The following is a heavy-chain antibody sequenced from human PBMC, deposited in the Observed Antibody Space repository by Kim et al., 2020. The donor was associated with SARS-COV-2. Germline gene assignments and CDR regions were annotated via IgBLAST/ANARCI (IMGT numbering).Heavy chain of an antibody. D-gene: IGHD6-19*01. CDR2: VYFTGIT. CDR3: ARHNVAVAEDWFDP. Sequence: SETLSLTCTVSGGSIRRSSYYWGWIRHPPGKGLEWIGSVYFTGITYYNPSVRSRITVSIDTAKNQFSLRLSSVTAADTALYFCARHNVAVAEDWFDPWGQGTQVTVSS. V-gene: IGHV4-39*01. CDR1: GGSIRRSSYY. J-gene: IGHJ5*02.